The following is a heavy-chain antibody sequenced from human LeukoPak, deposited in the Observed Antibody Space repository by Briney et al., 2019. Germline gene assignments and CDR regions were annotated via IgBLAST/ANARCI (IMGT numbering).Heavy chain of an antibody. CDR2: IIPIFGTA. D-gene: IGHD5-24*01. CDR1: GDTFSSYA. V-gene: IGHV1-69*13. Sequence: GASVKVSCKASGDTFSSYAISWVRQAPGQGLEWMGGIIPIFGTANYAQKFQGRVTITADESTSTAYMELTSLRSEDTAVYYCAREGAMATILFDYWGQGTLVTVSS. J-gene: IGHJ4*02. CDR3: AREGAMATILFDY.